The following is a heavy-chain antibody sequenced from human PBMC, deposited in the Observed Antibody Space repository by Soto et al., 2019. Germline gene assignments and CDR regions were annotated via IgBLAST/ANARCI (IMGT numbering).Heavy chain of an antibody. J-gene: IGHJ6*03. D-gene: IGHD3-10*01. CDR2: ISAYNGNA. CDR3: ARSYISRPFYMDV. Sequence: QVQLVQSGAEVRKPGASVKVSCKASGYTFTSYGSSWVRQAPGQGLEWIGWISAYNGNADYAPKFQGRVIMTTDTSTNTAYMELRSLRSDDTAVYYCARSYISRPFYMDVWGKGTTVTVSS. V-gene: IGHV1-18*01. CDR1: GYTFTSYG.